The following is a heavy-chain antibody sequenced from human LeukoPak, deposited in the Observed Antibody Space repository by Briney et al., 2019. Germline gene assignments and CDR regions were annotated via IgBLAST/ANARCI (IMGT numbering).Heavy chain of an antibody. J-gene: IGHJ4*02. Sequence: GGSLRLSCVASGFTFSDYAMHWVRQAPGKGLEWVAVIYYDGSKKYYADSVEGRFTISRDNSKNTLYLHMKSLRSDDTAVYYCARGDSGYDFAPFDYWGQGTLVTVSS. CDR2: IYYDGSKK. D-gene: IGHD5-12*01. CDR3: ARGDSGYDFAPFDY. CDR1: GFTFSDYA. V-gene: IGHV3-30-3*01.